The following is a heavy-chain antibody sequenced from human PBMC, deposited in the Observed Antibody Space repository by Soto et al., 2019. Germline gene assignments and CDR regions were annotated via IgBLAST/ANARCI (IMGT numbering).Heavy chain of an antibody. Sequence: GGSLRLSCAASGFTFSSYGKHWVRQAPGKGLEWVAVIWYDGSNKYYADSVKGRFTISRDNSKNTLYLQMNSLRAEDTAVYYCARDHDFWSGYSYFDYWGQGTLVTVSS. CDR2: IWYDGSNK. CDR1: GFTFSSYG. J-gene: IGHJ4*02. V-gene: IGHV3-33*08. CDR3: ARDHDFWSGYSYFDY. D-gene: IGHD3-3*01.